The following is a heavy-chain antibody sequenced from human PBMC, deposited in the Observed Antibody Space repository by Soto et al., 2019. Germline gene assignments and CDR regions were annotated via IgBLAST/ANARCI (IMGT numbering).Heavy chain of an antibody. CDR1: GGSISSGGYY. V-gene: IGHV4-31*03. Sequence: LSLTCTVSGGSISSGGYYWSWIRQHPGKGLEWIGYIYYSGSTYYNPSLKSRVTISVDTSKNQFSLKLSSVTAADTAVYYCATYPVTYYYDSSGPITKGGAFDIWGQGTMVTVSS. J-gene: IGHJ3*02. CDR2: IYYSGST. CDR3: ATYPVTYYYDSSGPITKGGAFDI. D-gene: IGHD3-22*01.